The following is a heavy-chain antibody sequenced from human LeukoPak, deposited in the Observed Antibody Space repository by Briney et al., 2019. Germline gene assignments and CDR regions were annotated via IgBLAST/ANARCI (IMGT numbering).Heavy chain of an antibody. V-gene: IGHV1-2*06. CDR1: GYTFTGYY. CDR2: INPNSGGA. J-gene: IGHJ4*02. CDR3: ARRRAADTAIDY. Sequence: ASVKVSCKASGYTFTGYYMHWVRQAPGQGLEWMGRINPNSGGANYAQKFQGRVTMTRDTSICTAYMELSRLRSDDTAVYYCARRRAADTAIDYWGQGTLVTVSS. D-gene: IGHD5-18*01.